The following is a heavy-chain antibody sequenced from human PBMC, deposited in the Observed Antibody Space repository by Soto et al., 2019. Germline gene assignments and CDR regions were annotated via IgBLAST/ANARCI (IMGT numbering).Heavy chain of an antibody. V-gene: IGHV1-18*01. Sequence: RYAKESKGISWVRQAHGQGLEWMGWISAYNGNTNYAQKLQGRVTMTTDTSTSTAYMELRSLRSDDTAVYYCARDRAWGQGTLVTVSS. CDR3: ARDRA. CDR2: ISAYNGNT. CDR1: RYAKESKG. J-gene: IGHJ5*02.